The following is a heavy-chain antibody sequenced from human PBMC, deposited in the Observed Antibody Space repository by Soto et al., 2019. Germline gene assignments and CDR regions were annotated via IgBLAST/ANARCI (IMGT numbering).Heavy chain of an antibody. D-gene: IGHD2-8*01. CDR1: GGTFSSYT. V-gene: IGHV1-69*02. J-gene: IGHJ5*02. Sequence: QVQLVQSGAEVKKPGSSVKVSCKASGGTFSSYTISWVRQAPGQGLEWMGRIIPILGIANYAQKFQGRVTMTADKSTSTAYMELSSLRSEDTAVYYCARHHPKGYCTNGVCYYNWFDPWGQGTLVTVSS. CDR3: ARHHPKGYCTNGVCYYNWFDP. CDR2: IIPILGIA.